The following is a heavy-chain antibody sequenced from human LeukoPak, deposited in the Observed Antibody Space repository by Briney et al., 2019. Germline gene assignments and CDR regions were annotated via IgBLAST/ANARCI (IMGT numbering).Heavy chain of an antibody. Sequence: SETLSLTCTVSGGSINSHYWSWIRQPPGKGLQWIGFISYSGSTSYNPSLMSRVTISVDTSKNQFSPKLNSVTAADTALYFCARSYYDFWSGFYSDFWGQGALVTVSS. V-gene: IGHV4-59*11. CDR1: GGSINSHY. CDR3: ARSYYDFWSGFYSDF. CDR2: ISYSGST. D-gene: IGHD3-3*01. J-gene: IGHJ4*02.